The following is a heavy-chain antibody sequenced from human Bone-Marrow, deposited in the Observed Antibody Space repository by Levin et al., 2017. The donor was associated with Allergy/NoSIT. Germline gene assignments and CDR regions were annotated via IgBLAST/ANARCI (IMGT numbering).Heavy chain of an antibody. CDR3: ARTKWLLDY. J-gene: IGHJ4*02. CDR2: ISYDGSNK. D-gene: IGHD5-12*01. Sequence: GESLKISCAASGFTFSSYAMHWVRQAPGKGLEWVAVISYDGSNKYYADSVKGRFTISRDNSKNTLYLQMNSLRAEDTAVYYCARTKWLLDYWGQGTLVTVSS. CDR1: GFTFSSYA. V-gene: IGHV3-30-3*01.